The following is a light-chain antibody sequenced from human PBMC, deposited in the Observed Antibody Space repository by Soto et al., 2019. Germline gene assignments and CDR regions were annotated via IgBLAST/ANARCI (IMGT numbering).Light chain of an antibody. CDR3: QQYYSYLFT. V-gene: IGKV1-8*01. CDR1: QGISSY. CDR2: AAS. J-gene: IGKJ5*01. Sequence: AIRMTQSPSSLSASTGDRVTITCRASQGISSYLAWYQQKPGKAPKLLIYAASTLQSGVPSRFSGSGSGTDFTLTISCLQSEDFATHYCQQYYSYLFTFGQGTRLEIK.